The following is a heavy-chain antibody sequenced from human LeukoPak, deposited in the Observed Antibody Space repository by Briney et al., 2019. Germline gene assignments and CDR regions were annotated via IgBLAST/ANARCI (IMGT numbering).Heavy chain of an antibody. J-gene: IGHJ4*02. CDR3: AGSGYSYEIGY. CDR2: INSDGSST. V-gene: IGHV3-74*01. CDR1: GFTFSSYW. Sequence: GGSLRLSCAASGFTFSSYWMHWVRQAPGKGLAWVSRINSDGSSTSYADSVKGRFTISRDNAKNTLYLQMNSLRAEDTAVYYCAGSGYSYEIGYWGQGTLVTVSS. D-gene: IGHD5-18*01.